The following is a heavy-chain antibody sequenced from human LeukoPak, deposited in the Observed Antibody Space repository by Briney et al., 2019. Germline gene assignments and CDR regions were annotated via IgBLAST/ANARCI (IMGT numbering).Heavy chain of an antibody. D-gene: IGHD3-22*01. CDR2: TYYRSKWYN. J-gene: IGHJ4*02. CDR3: ARRAHYYDSSGYYPD. V-gene: IGHV6-1*01. CDR1: GDSVSSNSAA. Sequence: SQTLSLTCAISGDSVSSNSAAWNWIRQSPSRGLEWLGRTYYRSKWYNDYAVSVKGRITINPDTSKNQFSLRLSSVTAADTAVYYCARRAHYYDSSGYYPDWGQGTLVTVSS.